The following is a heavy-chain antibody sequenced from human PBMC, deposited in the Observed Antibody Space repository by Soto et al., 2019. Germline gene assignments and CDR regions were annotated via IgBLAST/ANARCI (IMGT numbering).Heavy chain of an antibody. J-gene: IGHJ4*02. CDR3: AREDYAGASPRFDY. V-gene: IGHV3-21*01. CDR1: GFIFSSYT. D-gene: IGHD4-17*01. CDR2: SSSSSSNI. Sequence: EVQLVESGGGLVKPGGALRLSCAASGFIFSSYTMTWVRLAPGKGLEWVSSSSSSSSNIEYADSVKGRFSVSRDNANNSTFLHLNSLRAEDTAVSYCAREDYAGASPRFDYWGLGALVTVSS.